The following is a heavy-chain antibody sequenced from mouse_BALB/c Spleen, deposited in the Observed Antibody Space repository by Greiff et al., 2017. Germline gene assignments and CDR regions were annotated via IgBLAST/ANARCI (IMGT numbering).Heavy chain of an antibody. CDR1: GFTFSSYT. CDR3: ARQGAYYGNQYYYAMDY. Sequence: EVMLVESGGGLVQPGGSLKLSCAASGFTFSSYTMSWVRQTPEKRLEWVAYISNGGGSTYYPDTVKGRFTISRDNAKNTLYLQMSSLKSEDTAMYYCARQGAYYGNQYYYAMDYWGQGTSVTVSS. V-gene: IGHV5-12-2*01. J-gene: IGHJ4*01. CDR2: ISNGGGST. D-gene: IGHD2-10*01.